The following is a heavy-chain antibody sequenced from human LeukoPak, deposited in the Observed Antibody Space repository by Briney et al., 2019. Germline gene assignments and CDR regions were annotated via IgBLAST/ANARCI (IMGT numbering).Heavy chain of an antibody. CDR1: GGSISSNSYY. CDR3: ARSNYGDYGTGFCRMCAFDI. CDR2: IYYSGST. Sequence: SETLSLTCAVSGGSISSNSYYWGWIRQPPGKGLEWIGSIYYSGSTYYNPSLKSRVTISVDTSKNQFSLKLSSVTAADTAVYYCARSNYGDYGTGFCRMCAFDIWGQGTMVTVSS. J-gene: IGHJ3*02. V-gene: IGHV4-39*07. D-gene: IGHD4-17*01.